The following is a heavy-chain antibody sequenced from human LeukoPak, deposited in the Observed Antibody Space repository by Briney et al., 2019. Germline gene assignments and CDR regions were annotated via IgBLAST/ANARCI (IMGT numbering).Heavy chain of an antibody. J-gene: IGHJ4*02. V-gene: IGHV4-59*08. CDR2: IYYSGST. CDR1: GGPISSYY. Sequence: PSETLSLTCTVSGGPISSYYWSWIRQPPGKGLEWIGYIYYSGSTNYNPSLKSRATVSVDTSKNQFSLKLSSVTAADTAVYYCVRGSTLRHYQYWGQGTLVTVSS. D-gene: IGHD3-16*01. CDR3: VRGSTLRHYQY.